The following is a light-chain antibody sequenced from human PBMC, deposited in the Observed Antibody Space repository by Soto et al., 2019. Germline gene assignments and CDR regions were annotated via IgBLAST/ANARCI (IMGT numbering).Light chain of an antibody. CDR3: QQYGSSPRT. J-gene: IGKJ1*01. V-gene: IGKV3-15*01. CDR2: GAS. CDR1: QSVSSN. Sequence: EIVMTQSPATLSVSPGERATLSCRASQSVSSNLAWYQQKPGQAPRLLIYGASTRATGIPARFSGSGSGTEFTLTISSLQSEDSAVYYCQQYGSSPRTFGQGTKVDIK.